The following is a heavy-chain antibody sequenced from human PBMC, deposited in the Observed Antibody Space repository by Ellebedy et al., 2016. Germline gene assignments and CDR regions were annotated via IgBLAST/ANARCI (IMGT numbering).Heavy chain of an antibody. D-gene: IGHD2-2*01. CDR1: GGSISSYY. CDR2: IYYSGST. Sequence: SETLSLXCTVSGGSISSYYWSWIRQPPGKGLEWIGYIYYSGSTNYNPSLKSRVTISVDTSKNQFSLKLSSVTAADTAVYYCARGREGYCSSTSCSNYYYGMDVWGQGTTVTVSS. CDR3: ARGREGYCSSTSCSNYYYGMDV. V-gene: IGHV4-59*12. J-gene: IGHJ6*02.